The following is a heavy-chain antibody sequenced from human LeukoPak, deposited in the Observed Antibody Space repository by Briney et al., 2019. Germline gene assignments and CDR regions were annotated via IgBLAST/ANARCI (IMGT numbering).Heavy chain of an antibody. J-gene: IGHJ6*02. CDR2: IYHSGST. V-gene: IGHV4-30-2*01. D-gene: IGHD2-2*01. Sequence: SETLSLTCAVSGGSISSGGYSWSWIRQPPGKGLEWIGYIYHSGSTYYNPSLKSRVTISVDRSKNQFSLKLSSVTAADTAVYYCARGHGGYCSSTSCPSDYYYYYGMDVWGQGTTVTVSS. CDR3: ARGHGGYCSSTSCPSDYYYYYGMDV. CDR1: GGSISSGGYS.